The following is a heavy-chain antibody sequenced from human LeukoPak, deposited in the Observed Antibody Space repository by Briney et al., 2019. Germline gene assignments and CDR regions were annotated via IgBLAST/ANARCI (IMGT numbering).Heavy chain of an antibody. CDR3: ARETLYYGMDV. CDR2: IYYSGST. J-gene: IGHJ6*02. CDR1: GGSISGYY. V-gene: IGHV4-59*12. Sequence: SETLSLTCTVSGGSISGYYWSWIRQPPGKGLEWIGYIYYSGSTNYNPSLKSRVTISVDTSKNQFSLQLNSVTPEDTAVYYCARETLYYGMDVWGQGTTVTVSS.